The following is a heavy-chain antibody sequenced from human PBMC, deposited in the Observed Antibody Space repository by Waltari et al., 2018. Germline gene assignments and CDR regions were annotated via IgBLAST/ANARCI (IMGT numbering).Heavy chain of an antibody. CDR3: ARFPSDLGVYRAFDI. V-gene: IGHV3-53*02. CDR2: IYSGGST. CDR1: GFTVINNY. D-gene: IGHD5-12*01. Sequence: EVQLVGTGGGLIQPGGSLRLSCPASGFTVINNYIRWVRQAPGQGLEWVIVIYSGGSTYYADSVKGRFTISRDNSKNTLYLQMNSLRAEDTAVYYCARFPSDLGVYRAFDIWGQGTMVTVSS. J-gene: IGHJ3*02.